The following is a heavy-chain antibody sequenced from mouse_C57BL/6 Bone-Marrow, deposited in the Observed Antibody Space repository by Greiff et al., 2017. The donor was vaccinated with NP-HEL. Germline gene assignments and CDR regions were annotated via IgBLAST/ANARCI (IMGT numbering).Heavy chain of an antibody. Sequence: QVQLKQPGAELVKPGASVKLSCKASGYTFTSYWMHWVKQRPGQGLEWIGMIHPNSGSTNYNEKFKSKATLTVDKSSSTAYMQLSSLTSVDSAVYYCARSHYYDYGGYAMDYWGQGTSVTVSS. CDR2: IHPNSGST. J-gene: IGHJ4*01. CDR1: GYTFTSYW. V-gene: IGHV1-64*01. CDR3: ARSHYYDYGGYAMDY. D-gene: IGHD2-4*01.